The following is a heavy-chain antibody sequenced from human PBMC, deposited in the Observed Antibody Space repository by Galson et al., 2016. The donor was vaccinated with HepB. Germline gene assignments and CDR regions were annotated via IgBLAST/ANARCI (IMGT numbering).Heavy chain of an antibody. J-gene: IGHJ4*02. D-gene: IGHD3-10*01. CDR2: ISWNSDNI. CDR1: GFTFDDYA. V-gene: IGHV3-9*01. Sequence: SLRLSCAASGFTFDDYAMHWVRQAPGKGLEWVSSISWNSDNIDYADSVKGRFTISRDNAKNSLFLQVNSLRTEDTALYYCAKDRLHNYYRSGTYIDYWGQGTLVTVSS. CDR3: AKDRLHNYYRSGTYIDY.